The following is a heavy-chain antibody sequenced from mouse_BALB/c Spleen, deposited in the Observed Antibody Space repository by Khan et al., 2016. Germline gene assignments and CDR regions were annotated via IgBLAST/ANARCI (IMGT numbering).Heavy chain of an antibody. CDR3: APTTRFAY. J-gene: IGHJ3*01. Sequence: QIQLVQSGPELKKPGETVKISCKASGYTFTNYGMNWVKQAPGKGLKWMGWINTNTGEPTYAEEFKGRFAFSLETSASTAYLQINNLKNEDTATYFCAPTTRFAYWGQGTLVTVSA. V-gene: IGHV9-3*02. D-gene: IGHD1-1*01. CDR2: INTNTGEP. CDR1: GYTFTNYG.